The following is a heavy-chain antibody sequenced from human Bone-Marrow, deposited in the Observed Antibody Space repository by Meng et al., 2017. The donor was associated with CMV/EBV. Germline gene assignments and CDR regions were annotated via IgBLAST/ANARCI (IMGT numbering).Heavy chain of an antibody. CDR3: ARNGGDV. V-gene: IGHV3-30-3*01. CDR2: ISYDGSNK. Sequence: GESLKISCAASGFTFSSYAMHWVRQAPGKGLEWVAVISYDGSNKYYADSVKGRFTISRDNSKNTLYLQMNSLRAEDTAVYYCARNGGDVWGQGTTVTVSS. CDR1: GFTFSSYA. D-gene: IGHD2-8*01. J-gene: IGHJ6*02.